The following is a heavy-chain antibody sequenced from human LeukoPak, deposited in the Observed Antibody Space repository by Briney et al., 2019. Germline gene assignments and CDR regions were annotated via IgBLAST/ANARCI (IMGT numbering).Heavy chain of an antibody. CDR2: IYYSRST. CDR1: GCSSSNGEYY. CDR3: ARKLRFLEWLPYARWFDP. J-gene: IGHJ5*02. D-gene: IGHD3-3*01. V-gene: IGHV4-30-4*08. Sequence: SETLAPTFTVPGCSSSNGEYYWRRIRQPPGKGLGRIGYIYYSRSTYYTPSLKSRVTISVDTSKNQFSLKLSSVTAADTAVYYCARKLRFLEWLPYARWFDPWGQGTLVTVSS.